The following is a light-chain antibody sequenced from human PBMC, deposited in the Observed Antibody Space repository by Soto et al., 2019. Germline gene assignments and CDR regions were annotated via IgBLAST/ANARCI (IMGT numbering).Light chain of an antibody. V-gene: IGKV1-5*03. CDR3: QQFHDPWT. J-gene: IGKJ1*01. CDR2: KAS. CDR1: QSISNW. Sequence: DIQMTQSPSTLSACVGDRVTITCRASQSISNWLAWYQQKPGKAPNLLIYKASNLESGVPSRFSGSGSGTEFTLTISSLQPDDFATYYCQQFHDPWTFGQGTKVEIK.